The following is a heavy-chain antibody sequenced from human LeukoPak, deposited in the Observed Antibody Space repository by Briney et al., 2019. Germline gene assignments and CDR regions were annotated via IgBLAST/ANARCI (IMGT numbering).Heavy chain of an antibody. CDR3: TTDQTMIVVLGAFDI. Sequence: GGSLRLSCAASGFTFSNAWMSWVRQAPGKGLEWVGRIKSKTDGGTTDYAAPVKGRFTISRDDSKNTLYLQMNSLKTEDTAVYYCTTDQTMIVVLGAFDIWGQGTMVTVSS. V-gene: IGHV3-15*01. D-gene: IGHD3-22*01. CDR1: GFTFSNAW. J-gene: IGHJ3*02. CDR2: IKSKTDGGTT.